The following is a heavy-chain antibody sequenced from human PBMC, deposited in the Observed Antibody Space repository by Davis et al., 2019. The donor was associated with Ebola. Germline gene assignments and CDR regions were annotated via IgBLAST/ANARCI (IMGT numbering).Heavy chain of an antibody. CDR2: ISTSGRT. CDR3: VRDGCPGGSCYCGDY. D-gene: IGHD2-15*01. CDR1: GGSISSHY. J-gene: IGHJ4*02. V-gene: IGHV4-4*07. Sequence: PSETLSLTCTVSGGSISSHYWSWIRQPAGKGLEWIGRISTSGRTNYNPSLKSRVTMSVDTSKNQFSLRLSSVTAADTAVYYCVRDGCPGGSCYCGDYWGQGTLVTVSS.